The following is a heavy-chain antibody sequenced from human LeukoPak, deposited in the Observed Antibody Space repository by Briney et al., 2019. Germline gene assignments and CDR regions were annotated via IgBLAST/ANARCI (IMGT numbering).Heavy chain of an antibody. Sequence: GASVKVSCKASGGTFSSYAISWVRQAPGQGLEWMGRIIPILGIANYAQKFQGRVTITADKSTSTAYMELSSLRSEDTAVYYCTHSSGYYYDIDYWGQGTLVTVSS. V-gene: IGHV1-69*04. CDR3: THSSGYYYDIDY. CDR1: GGTFSSYA. J-gene: IGHJ4*02. CDR2: IIPILGIA. D-gene: IGHD3-22*01.